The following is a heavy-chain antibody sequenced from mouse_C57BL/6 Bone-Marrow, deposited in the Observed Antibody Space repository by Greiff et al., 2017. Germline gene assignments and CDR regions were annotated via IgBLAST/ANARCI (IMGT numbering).Heavy chain of an antibody. CDR3: ARRVPLHYYVTRHWYFDV. Sequence: QVQLQQSGAELVRPGASVKMSCKASGYTFTSYWIGWAKQRPGHGLEWIGDIYPGGGFTNYNEKFKGKATLTADKSSTTAYMQFSSLTSEDSAIFYYARRVPLHYYVTRHWYFDVWGTGTTVTVSS. J-gene: IGHJ1*03. CDR1: GYTFTSYW. V-gene: IGHV1-63*01. CDR2: IYPGGGFT. D-gene: IGHD1-1*01.